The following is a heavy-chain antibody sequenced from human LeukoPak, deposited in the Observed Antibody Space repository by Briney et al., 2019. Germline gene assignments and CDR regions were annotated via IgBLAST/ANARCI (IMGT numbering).Heavy chain of an antibody. CDR1: GGSFSGYY. CDR2: INHSGST. Sequence: SETLSLTCAVYGGSFSGYYWSWIRQPPGEGLEWIGEINHSGSTNYNPSLKSRVTISVDTSKNQFSLKLSSVTAADTAVYYCARGGRYSSSWYATARWFDPWGQGTLVTVSS. J-gene: IGHJ5*02. CDR3: ARGGRYSSSWYATARWFDP. V-gene: IGHV4-34*01. D-gene: IGHD6-13*01.